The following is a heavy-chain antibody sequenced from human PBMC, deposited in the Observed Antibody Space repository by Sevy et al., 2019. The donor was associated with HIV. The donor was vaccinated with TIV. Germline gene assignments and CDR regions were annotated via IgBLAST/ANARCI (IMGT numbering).Heavy chain of an antibody. CDR1: GASIRDSSYY. CDR3: ARSMEQQLDAFDI. V-gene: IGHV4-39*01. J-gene: IGHJ3*02. CDR2: IYSYGET. D-gene: IGHD6-13*01. Sequence: SETLSLTCTVSGASIRDSSYYWAWIRQPPGKGLEWIGNIYSYGETYYNSSLKSRVTISVDTSKNQFSLSLTTVTAADTTIYFCARSMEQQLDAFDIWGQGTMVTVSS.